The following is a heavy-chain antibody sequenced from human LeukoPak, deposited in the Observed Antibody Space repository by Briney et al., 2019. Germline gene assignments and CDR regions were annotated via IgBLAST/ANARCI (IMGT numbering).Heavy chain of an antibody. V-gene: IGHV1-18*01. J-gene: IGHJ4*02. CDR1: GYTFTSYA. Sequence: ASVKVSCKASGYTFTSYAISWVRQAPGQGLEWMGWISADNGNTDYAQRFQGRVTMTTDTSTSTAYMELRSLRSDDTAVYYCARDGSGSYYGYHWGQGTLVTVSS. CDR2: ISADNGNT. CDR3: ARDGSGSYYGYH. D-gene: IGHD3-10*01.